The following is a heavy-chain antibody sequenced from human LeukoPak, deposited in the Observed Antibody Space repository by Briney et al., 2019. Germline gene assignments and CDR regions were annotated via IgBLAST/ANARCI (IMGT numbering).Heavy chain of an antibody. J-gene: IGHJ4*02. CDR2: IYHSGRT. V-gene: IGHV4-30-2*01. D-gene: IGHD6-13*01. CDR1: GGSITSGEYF. CDR3: ARVAASALYYFDY. Sequence: SETLSLTCDVSGGSITSGEYFWSWIRQPPGKGLEWIGYIYHSGRTSYNPPLKSRVTISVDRPKSQFSLRVSSVTAADTAVYYCARVAASALYYFDYWGQGTLVTVSS.